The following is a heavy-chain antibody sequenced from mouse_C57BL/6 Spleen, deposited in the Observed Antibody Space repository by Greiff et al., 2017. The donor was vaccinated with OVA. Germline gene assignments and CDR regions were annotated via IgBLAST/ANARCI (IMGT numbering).Heavy chain of an antibody. CDR1: GYAFTNYL. V-gene: IGHV1-54*01. CDR2: INPGSGGT. J-gene: IGHJ2*01. CDR3: ARSPRGYFDY. Sequence: QVQLKQSGAELVRPGTSVKVSCKASGYAFTNYLIEWVKQRPGQGLEWIGVINPGSGGTNYNEKFKGKATLTADKSSSTAYMQLSSLTSEDSAVYFCARSPRGYFDYWGQGTTLTVSS.